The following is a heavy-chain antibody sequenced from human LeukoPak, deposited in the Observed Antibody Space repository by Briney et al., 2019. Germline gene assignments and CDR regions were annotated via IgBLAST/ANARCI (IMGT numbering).Heavy chain of an antibody. Sequence: GGSLRLSCAASGFTFNNYAMSWVRQAPGKGLEWVSAISGSGGSTYYVDSVKGRFTISRDNSKNTLYLQMNSLRAEDTAIYYCAKPDNSGYYVGRSFDYWGQGTLVTVSS. V-gene: IGHV3-23*01. D-gene: IGHD3-22*01. CDR3: AKPDNSGYYVGRSFDY. J-gene: IGHJ4*02. CDR1: GFTFNNYA. CDR2: ISGSGGST.